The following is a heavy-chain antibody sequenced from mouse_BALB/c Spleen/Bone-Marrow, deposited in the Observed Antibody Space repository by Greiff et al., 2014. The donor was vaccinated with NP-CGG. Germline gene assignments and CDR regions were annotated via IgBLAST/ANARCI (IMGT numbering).Heavy chain of an antibody. CDR2: INSSGGST. Sequence: VQLKQSGGGLVQPGGSLKLSCAASGFTFSNYGMSWVRQTPDKRLGLVATINSSGGSTYYPDSVKGRFTISRDNAKNTLYLQMSSLKSEHTAMYYCARENYRYFYAMDYWGQGTSVTVSS. J-gene: IGHJ4*01. CDR1: GFTFSNYG. CDR3: ARENYRYFYAMDY. D-gene: IGHD2-14*01. V-gene: IGHV5-6-3*01.